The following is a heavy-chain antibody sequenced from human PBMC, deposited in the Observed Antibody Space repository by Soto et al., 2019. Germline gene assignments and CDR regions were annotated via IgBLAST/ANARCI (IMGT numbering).Heavy chain of an antibody. J-gene: IGHJ3*02. CDR1: GGSISSLY. CDR2: IFYSGST. Sequence: QVQLQESGPGLVKPSETLSLTCTVSGGSISSLYWNWIRQPPGKGLEWIGSIFYSGSTTYNPSLKSRLPISVDTSKARFSRKLTSVTAADTAAYYCVRVREYSGYGNAFAIWGQGTMVTVSS. D-gene: IGHD5-12*01. V-gene: IGHV4-59*01. CDR3: VRVREYSGYGNAFAI.